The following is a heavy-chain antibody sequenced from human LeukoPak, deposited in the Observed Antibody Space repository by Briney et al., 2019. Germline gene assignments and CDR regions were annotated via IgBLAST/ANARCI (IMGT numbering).Heavy chain of an antibody. CDR2: IYYSGST. CDR1: GGSISSGDYY. V-gene: IGHV4-30-4*01. Sequence: PSETLSLTCTVSGGSISSGDYYWSWIRQPPGKGLEWIGYIYYSGSTYYNPSLKSRVTISVDTSKNQFSLKLSSVTAADTAVYYCARGDDCSGGSCYLYYYYYGMDVWGQGTTVTVSS. J-gene: IGHJ6*02. CDR3: ARGDDCSGGSCYLYYYYYGMDV. D-gene: IGHD2-15*01.